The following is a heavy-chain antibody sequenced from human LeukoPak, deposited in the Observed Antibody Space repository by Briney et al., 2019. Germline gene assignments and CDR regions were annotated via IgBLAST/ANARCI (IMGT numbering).Heavy chain of an antibody. D-gene: IGHD6-13*01. J-gene: IGHJ4*02. V-gene: IGHV4-4*02. CDR3: ARGQSTYSSSWYPGWAFDY. CDR2: IYHSGST. CDR1: GGSISSSNW. Sequence: PSETLSLTCAVSGGSISSSNWWSWVRQPPGKGLEWIGEIYHSGSTKYNPSLKSRATISVDTSKNQFSLKMSSVTAADTAVYYCARGQSTYSSSWYPGWAFDYWGQGTLVTVSS.